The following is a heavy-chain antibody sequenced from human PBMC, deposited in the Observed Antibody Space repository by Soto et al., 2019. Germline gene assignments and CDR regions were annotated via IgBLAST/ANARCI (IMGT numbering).Heavy chain of an antibody. Sequence: ASVKVSCKASGYTFTNSDINWVRQAPGQGLEWMGWMNPDSGHAAYAQKFQGRATLTTSTSTSTVCMEMRSLGSEDTAVYYCARRPHCSGGICYYGLDNWGQGTLVTVSS. CDR1: GYTFTNSD. V-gene: IGHV1-8*01. D-gene: IGHD2-15*01. J-gene: IGHJ4*02. CDR3: ARRPHCSGGICYYGLDN. CDR2: MNPDSGHA.